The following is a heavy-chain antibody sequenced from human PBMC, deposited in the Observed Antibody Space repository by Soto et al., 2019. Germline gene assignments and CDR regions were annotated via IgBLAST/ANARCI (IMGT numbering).Heavy chain of an antibody. J-gene: IGHJ5*02. CDR1: GFSLSTSGVG. D-gene: IGHD3-3*01. CDR2: IYWDDDK. Sequence: QITLKESGPTLVKPTQTLTLTCSFSGFSLSTSGVGVGWIRQPPGQALEWLALIYWDDDKRYSPSLKSRLTITKDTSKNQVVLTMTKMDPVDTATYYCVHANYFLSGTNWFDPWGQGTLVTVSS. V-gene: IGHV2-5*02. CDR3: VHANYFLSGTNWFDP.